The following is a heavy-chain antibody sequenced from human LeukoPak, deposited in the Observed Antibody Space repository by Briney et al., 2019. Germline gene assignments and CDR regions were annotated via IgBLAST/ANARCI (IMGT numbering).Heavy chain of an antibody. J-gene: IGHJ3*02. CDR2: IKYDGSRT. CDR1: GMTFDRHG. D-gene: IGHD4-11*01. CDR3: AKANSYYHRDAFDI. Sequence: PGGSLRLSCVVSGMTFDRHGMHWVRQPPGKGLEWLAFIKYDGSRTDYEDSVQGRFTVSRDNSKNTLYLEMNSLRAEDAAAYYCAKANSYYHRDAFDIWGQGTMVTVSS. V-gene: IGHV3-30*02.